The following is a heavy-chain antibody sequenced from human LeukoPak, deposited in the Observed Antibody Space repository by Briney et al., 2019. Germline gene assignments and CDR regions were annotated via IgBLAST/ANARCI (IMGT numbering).Heavy chain of an antibody. CDR2: INPNSGGT. V-gene: IGHV1-2*02. J-gene: IGHJ4*02. D-gene: IGHD5-24*01. Sequence: VASVKVSCKASGYTFTGYYMHWVRQAPGQGLERMGWINPNSGGTNYAQKFQGRVTMTRDTSISTAYMELSRLRSDDTAVYYCARDLLHVDGYGYWGQGTLVTVSS. CDR1: GYTFTGYY. CDR3: ARDLLHVDGYGY.